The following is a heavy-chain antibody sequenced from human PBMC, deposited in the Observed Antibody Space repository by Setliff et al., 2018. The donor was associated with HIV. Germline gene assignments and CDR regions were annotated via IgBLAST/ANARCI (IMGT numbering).Heavy chain of an antibody. CDR3: ARDTYSSGPDY. CDR2: ISAYNGNT. J-gene: IGHJ4*02. V-gene: IGHV1-18*04. Sequence: GASVKVSCKASGYTFTGYYMHWVRQAPGQGLEWMGWISAYNGNTNYAQKLQGRVTMTTDTSTSTAYMELRSLRSDDTAVYYCARDTYSSGPDYWGQGTLVTVSS. D-gene: IGHD6-19*01. CDR1: GYTFTGYY.